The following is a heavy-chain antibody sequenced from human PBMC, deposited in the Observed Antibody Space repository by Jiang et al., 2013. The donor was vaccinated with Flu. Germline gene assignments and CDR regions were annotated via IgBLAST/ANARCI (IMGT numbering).Heavy chain of an antibody. D-gene: IGHD3-22*01. CDR2: ISSSSSTI. J-gene: IGHJ3*02. CDR3: ARDSSGYWGLDAFDI. V-gene: IGHV3-48*02. CDR1: IHFSSYS. Sequence: GLVQPGGSLRLSVQLWIHFSSYSMNWVRQAPGKGLEWVSYISSSSSTIYYADSVKGRFTISRDNAKNSLYLQMNSLRDEDTAVYYCARDSSGYWGLDAFDIWGQGTMVTVSS.